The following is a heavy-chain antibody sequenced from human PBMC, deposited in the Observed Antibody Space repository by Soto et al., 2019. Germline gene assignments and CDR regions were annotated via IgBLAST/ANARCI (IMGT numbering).Heavy chain of an antibody. Sequence: APVKLSRKAAGYTFTSHGFSCVRQAPGQGLEWMGWISTYNGKTDCAEKFQGRVTMTADTRTNTGYMELRSLRSDDTAVYYCARLLTEGVTYREAAFDIWGQGTKVTVSS. CDR2: ISTYNGKT. V-gene: IGHV1-18*01. D-gene: IGHD3-16*02. CDR3: ARLLTEGVTYREAAFDI. CDR1: GYTFTSHG. J-gene: IGHJ3*02.